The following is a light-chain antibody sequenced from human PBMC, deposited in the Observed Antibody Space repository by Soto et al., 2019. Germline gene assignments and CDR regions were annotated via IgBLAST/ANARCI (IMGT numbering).Light chain of an antibody. CDR3: LLYYGGAWV. CDR1: TGAVTSGYY. CDR2: STS. Sequence: QAVVTQEPSLTVSPGGTVTLTCASSTGAVTSGYYPNWSQQKPGQAPRALIYSTSNTHSWTPARFSGSLLGGKAALTLSGVQPEDEAEYYCLLYYGGAWVFGGGTKLTVL. J-gene: IGLJ3*02. V-gene: IGLV7-43*01.